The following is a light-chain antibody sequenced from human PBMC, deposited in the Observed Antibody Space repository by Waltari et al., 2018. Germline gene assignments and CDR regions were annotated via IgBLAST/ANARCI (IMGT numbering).Light chain of an antibody. CDR2: AAS. Sequence: DIQMTQSPSSLSASVGDRVTITCRASQSISSYLNWYQQKPGKAPKLLIYAASSLQSGVPSRFRGSGSGTDFTLTISSLQPEDFATYYCQQSYSTRGFGGGTKVEIK. CDR1: QSISSY. CDR3: QQSYSTRG. V-gene: IGKV1-39*01. J-gene: IGKJ4*01.